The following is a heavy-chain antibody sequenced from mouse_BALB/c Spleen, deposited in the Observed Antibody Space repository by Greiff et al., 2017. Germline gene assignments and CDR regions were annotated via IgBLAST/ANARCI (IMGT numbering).Heavy chain of an antibody. CDR3: ARGPDGYYVFAY. D-gene: IGHD2-3*01. Sequence: DVKLQESGPGLVKPSQSLSLTCSVTGYSITSGYYWNWIRQFPGNKLEWMGYISYDGSNNYNPSLKNRISINRDTSKNQFFLKLNSVTTEDTATYSCARGPDGYYVFAYWGQGTLVTVSA. J-gene: IGHJ3*01. CDR2: ISYDGSN. V-gene: IGHV3-6*02. CDR1: GYSITSGYY.